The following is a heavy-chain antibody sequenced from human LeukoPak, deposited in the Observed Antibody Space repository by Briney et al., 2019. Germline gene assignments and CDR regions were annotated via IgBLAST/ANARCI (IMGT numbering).Heavy chain of an antibody. Sequence: NAGESLKIPCKGSGYSFTSYWIGWVRQMPGKGLEWMGIIYPGDSDTRYSPSFQGQVTISADKSISTAYLQWSSLKASDTAMYYCARLQGLKLEAEAFDIWGQGTMVTVSS. CDR3: ARLQGLKLEAEAFDI. D-gene: IGHD1-1*01. CDR1: GYSFTSYW. CDR2: IYPGDSDT. V-gene: IGHV5-51*01. J-gene: IGHJ3*02.